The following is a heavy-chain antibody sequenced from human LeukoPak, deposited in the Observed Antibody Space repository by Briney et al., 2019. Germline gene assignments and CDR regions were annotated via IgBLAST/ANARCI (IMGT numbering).Heavy chain of an antibody. V-gene: IGHV1-69*04. CDR3: ARGRSSGCYYFDY. J-gene: IGHJ4*02. CDR1: GGTFSSYA. Sequence: SVKVSCQASGGTFSSYAISWVRQAPGQGLEWIGRIIPNLGIANYPQKFQGRVTITADKSTSTAYMELSSLRSEDTAVYYCARGRSSGCYYFDYWGQGTLVTVSS. CDR2: IIPNLGIA. D-gene: IGHD6-19*01.